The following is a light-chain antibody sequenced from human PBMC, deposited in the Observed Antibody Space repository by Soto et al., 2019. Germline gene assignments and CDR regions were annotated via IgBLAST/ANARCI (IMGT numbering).Light chain of an antibody. CDR1: SSDVGDYNY. Sequence: QSALTQPASVSGSRGQSITISCTGTSSDVGDYNYVSWYQLHPGKAPKLMIFEVSHRPSGVSDRFSGSKSGNTASLTISGLQAEDEADYFCTSYSSINTVVFGGGTKLTVL. V-gene: IGLV2-14*01. J-gene: IGLJ3*02. CDR2: EVS. CDR3: TSYSSINTVV.